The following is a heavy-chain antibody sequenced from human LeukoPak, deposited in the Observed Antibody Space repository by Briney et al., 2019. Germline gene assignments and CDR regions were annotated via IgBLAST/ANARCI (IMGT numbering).Heavy chain of an antibody. V-gene: IGHV3-74*01. CDR2: INSDGSST. CDR1: GFTFSSYW. CDR3: ARWGYSYGYYYYGMDV. J-gene: IGHJ6*02. Sequence: GGSLRLSCAASGFTFSSYWMHWVRQAPGKGLVWVSRINSDGSSTSYADSVKGRFTISRDNAKNTLYLQMNSLRAEDTAVYYCARWGYSYGYYYYGMDVWGQGTTVTVSS. D-gene: IGHD5-18*01.